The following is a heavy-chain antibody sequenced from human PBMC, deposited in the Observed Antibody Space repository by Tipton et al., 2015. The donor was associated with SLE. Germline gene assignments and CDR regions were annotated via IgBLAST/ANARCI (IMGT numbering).Heavy chain of an antibody. V-gene: IGHV5-51*03. CDR3: ARFGGYTDAFDI. D-gene: IGHD5-24*01. CDR2: IYPDNSDT. CDR1: GYDFLGYW. J-gene: IGHJ3*02. Sequence: QLVQSGVEVKRSGESLKISCKGSGYDFLGYWIAWVRQMPGEGLEWMGIIYPDNSDTRYSLSFQGQVTISADKSSGAAYLQWNSLKASDTAMYYFARFGGYTDAFDIWGQGTMVTVSS.